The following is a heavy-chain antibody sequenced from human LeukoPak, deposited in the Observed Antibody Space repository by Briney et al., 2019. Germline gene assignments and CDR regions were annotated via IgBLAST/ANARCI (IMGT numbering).Heavy chain of an antibody. CDR1: GDSISSGGYW. CDR2: ISYDGNT. V-gene: IGHV4-31*11. CDR3: ARAPVATPSEFDY. D-gene: IGHD5-12*01. Sequence: KSSETLSLTCAVSGDSISSGGYWWSWIRQHPGKGPEWIGYISYDGNTYYNPSLKSRVAISADTPKNQFSLKLSSTTAADTAVYYCARAPVATPSEFDYWGQGTLVTVSS. J-gene: IGHJ4*02.